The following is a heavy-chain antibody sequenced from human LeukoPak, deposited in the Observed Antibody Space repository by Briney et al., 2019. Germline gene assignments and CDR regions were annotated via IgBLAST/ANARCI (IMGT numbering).Heavy chain of an antibody. J-gene: IGHJ3*02. CDR1: GFTFSSYW. V-gene: IGHV3-74*01. CDR3: ARDQSACYDSSGKNAFDI. Sequence: GGSLRLSCAASGFTFSSYWMHWARQAPGKGLVWVSRINSDGSSTSYADSVKGRFTISRDNAKNTLYLQMNSLRAEDTAVYYCARDQSACYDSSGKNAFDIWGQGTMVTVSS. CDR2: INSDGSST. D-gene: IGHD3-22*01.